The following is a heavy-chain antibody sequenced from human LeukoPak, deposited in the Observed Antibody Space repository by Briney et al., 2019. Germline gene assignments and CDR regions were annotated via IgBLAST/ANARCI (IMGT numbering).Heavy chain of an antibody. CDR2: INGDGRNI. J-gene: IGHJ4*02. V-gene: IGHV3-74*01. CDR1: GFTFSSYW. CDR3: AKDFRGGAARFGGDY. Sequence: GGSLRLSCVASGFTFSSYWMHWVRQDPRKGLVWVSRINGDGRNINYADSVRGRFTISRDNAKNTLYLQMNTLRVEDTAVYYCAKDFRGGAARFGGDYWGQGTLVTVSS. D-gene: IGHD6-6*01.